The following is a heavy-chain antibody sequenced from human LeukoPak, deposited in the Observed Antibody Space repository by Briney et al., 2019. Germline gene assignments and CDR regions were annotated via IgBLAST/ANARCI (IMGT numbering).Heavy chain of an antibody. CDR3: ARAPITSPFYFDY. CDR2: INWSGGST. Sequence: GGSLRLSCTASGFAFDEHGMSWVRQVPGKGLELVSGINWSGGSTGYADPLRGRFTISRDNAKNSLYLQMDILGAEDTALYYCARAPITSPFYFDYWGQGTLVTVSS. CDR1: GFAFDEHG. V-gene: IGHV3-20*04. J-gene: IGHJ4*02. D-gene: IGHD2-2*01.